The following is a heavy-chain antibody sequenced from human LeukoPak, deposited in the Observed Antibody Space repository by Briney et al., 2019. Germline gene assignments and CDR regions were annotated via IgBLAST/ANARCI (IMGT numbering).Heavy chain of an antibody. J-gene: IGHJ3*02. Sequence: SETPTLTSTDSSGSISSYYWSWIRQPPGKGLEWIGYIYTSWSTNYNPSLKSRGTISVDTSKNHSSLKRSAVPAADTAVYYCARHVRGRGVITFGGVIADAFDIWGQGTMVTVSS. D-gene: IGHD3-16*02. CDR2: IYTSWST. CDR3: ARHVRGRGVITFGGVIADAFDI. V-gene: IGHV4-4*09. CDR1: SGSISSYY.